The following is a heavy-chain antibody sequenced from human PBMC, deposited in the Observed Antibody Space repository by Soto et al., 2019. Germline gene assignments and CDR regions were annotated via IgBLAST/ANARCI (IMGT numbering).Heavy chain of an antibody. D-gene: IGHD3-10*01. CDR3: AQDEFVYGSGRSPDH. CDR2: IRVGGGET. V-gene: IGHV3-23*04. Sequence: EVQLVESGGGSVQPGGSLRLSCVVSGFTFRPYAMSWVRQAPGKGLEWVSVIRVGGGETYYTDSVKGRFTISRDDSKNTLYLQMDGLRADDTAVYYCAQDEFVYGSGRSPDHWGQGVLVTVSS. CDR1: GFTFRPYA. J-gene: IGHJ4*02.